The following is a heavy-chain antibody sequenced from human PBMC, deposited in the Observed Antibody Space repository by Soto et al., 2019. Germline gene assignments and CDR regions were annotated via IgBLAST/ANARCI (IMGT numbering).Heavy chain of an antibody. J-gene: IGHJ4*02. CDR1: GFTFSSYW. Sequence: EVQLVETGGGLVQPGGSLRLSCAASGFTFSSYWMHWVRQAPGKGLVWVSRMNSDGSTTNYADSVKGRFTISRDNAKNTLYLQMNSLRAEDTAVYYCARGRSWTYAMDCWGQGILVSVSS. CDR3: ARGRSWTYAMDC. CDR2: MNSDGSTT. V-gene: IGHV3-74*01. D-gene: IGHD2-15*01.